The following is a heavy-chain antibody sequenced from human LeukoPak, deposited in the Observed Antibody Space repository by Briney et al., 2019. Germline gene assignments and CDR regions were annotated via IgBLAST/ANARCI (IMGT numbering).Heavy chain of an antibody. CDR2: INSDGSST. D-gene: IGHD3-3*01. Sequence: TGGSLRLSCAASGFTFSSYWMHWVRQAPGKGLVGVSRINSDGSSTSYADSVKGRFTISRDNAKNTLYLQMNSLRAEDTAVYYCARDTLVYDFWSGYYDAYGMDVWGQGTTVTVSS. CDR3: ARDTLVYDFWSGYYDAYGMDV. CDR1: GFTFSSYW. V-gene: IGHV3-74*01. J-gene: IGHJ6*02.